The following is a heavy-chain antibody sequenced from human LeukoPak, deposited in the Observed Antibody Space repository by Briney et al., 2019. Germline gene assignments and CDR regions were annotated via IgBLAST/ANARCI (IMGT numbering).Heavy chain of an antibody. D-gene: IGHD3-22*01. Sequence: ASVKVSCKASGYSFTGYYMHWVRQAPGQGLEWMGWINPYSGGTNYAQKFQGRVTMTRDTSISTAYMELSRLRSDDTAMYYCARPNYYDSSGYYDYWGQGTLVTVSS. V-gene: IGHV1-2*02. CDR2: INPYSGGT. CDR1: GYSFTGYY. J-gene: IGHJ4*02. CDR3: ARPNYYDSSGYYDY.